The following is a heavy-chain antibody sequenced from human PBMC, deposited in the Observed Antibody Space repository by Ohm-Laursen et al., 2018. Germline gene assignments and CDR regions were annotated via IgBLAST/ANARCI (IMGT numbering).Heavy chain of an antibody. Sequence: GSLRLSCAASGFTFSSYWMSWVRQAPGKGLEWVANIKRDGSEKYYVDSVKGRFTISRDNAKNSLYLQMNSLRAEDTAVYYCARIRSKYNFDYWGQGALVTVSS. CDR3: ARIRSKYNFDY. J-gene: IGHJ4*02. CDR2: IKRDGSEK. CDR1: GFTFSSYW. D-gene: IGHD1-1*01. V-gene: IGHV3-7*01.